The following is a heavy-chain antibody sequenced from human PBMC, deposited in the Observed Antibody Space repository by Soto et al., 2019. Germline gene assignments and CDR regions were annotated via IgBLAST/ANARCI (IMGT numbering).Heavy chain of an antibody. CDR1: GGSISGYY. Sequence: QVQLQESGPGLVRPSETLSLTCSVSGGSISGYYWSWNRQPAGKGLEWIGRIYASGETNYGPSLASRVTLSLDTSENQFSLRLISVTAADTAIYYCARGERRGYEYWGQGTLVTVS. D-gene: IGHD3-22*01. CDR2: IYASGET. CDR3: ARGERRGYEY. V-gene: IGHV4-4*07. J-gene: IGHJ4*02.